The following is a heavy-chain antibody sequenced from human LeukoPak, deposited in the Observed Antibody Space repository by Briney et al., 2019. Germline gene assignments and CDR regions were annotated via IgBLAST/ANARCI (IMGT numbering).Heavy chain of an antibody. D-gene: IGHD2-21*01. CDR3: ARSSSVTIPGYYFDY. CDR1: DYTFTSYC. Sequence: GASVKVSCKASDYTFTSYCISWVRQAPGQGPEWMGWISAYNGNTNYAQKLQGRVTMTTDTSTSTAYMELRSLRSDDTAVYYCARSSSVTIPGYYFDYWGQGTLVTVSS. CDR2: ISAYNGNT. V-gene: IGHV1-18*01. J-gene: IGHJ4*02.